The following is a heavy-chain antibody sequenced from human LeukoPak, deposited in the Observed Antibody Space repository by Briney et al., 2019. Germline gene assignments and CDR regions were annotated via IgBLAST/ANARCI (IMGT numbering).Heavy chain of an antibody. D-gene: IGHD4-23*01. V-gene: IGHV3-74*01. Sequence: GGSLRLSCEASGFTFSNYCMHWVRQAPGKGPLWVSRICPDGTVTNYADSVKARFIISRDNARNTVYLQMNSLRVEDNAVYYCARGRPHGNDYWGQGTLVADSS. CDR3: ARGRPHGNDY. CDR1: GFTFSNYC. CDR2: ICPDGTVT. J-gene: IGHJ4*02.